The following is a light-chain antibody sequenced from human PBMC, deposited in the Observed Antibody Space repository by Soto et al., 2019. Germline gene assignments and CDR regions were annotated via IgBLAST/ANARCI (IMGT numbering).Light chain of an antibody. CDR3: QQSYDTPYT. Sequence: DIQMTQSPSSLSASVGDRVTITCRASQTISSYLNWYQQKPRKAPNLLIYAASSLKSGVPSKFSGSGSGTDFTLTISSLQPEDFATYYCQQSYDTPYTFGQGTKLEIK. J-gene: IGKJ2*01. CDR2: AAS. CDR1: QTISSY. V-gene: IGKV1-39*01.